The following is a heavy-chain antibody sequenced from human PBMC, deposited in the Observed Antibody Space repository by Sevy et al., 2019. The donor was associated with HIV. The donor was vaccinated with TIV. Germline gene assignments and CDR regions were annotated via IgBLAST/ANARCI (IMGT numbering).Heavy chain of an antibody. V-gene: IGHV3-7*01. CDR1: GFTFNSYW. CDR3: AREGSPYDTYYYYHGMDV. Sequence: GGSLRLSCAASGFTFNSYWMSWVRQAPGKGLEWVANIKQDGSEKYYVDSVKGRFTISRDNSQNSLFLQMNTLRAEDTAVYYCAREGSPYDTYYYYHGMDVWGQGTTVTVSS. D-gene: IGHD5-12*01. J-gene: IGHJ6*02. CDR2: IKQDGSEK.